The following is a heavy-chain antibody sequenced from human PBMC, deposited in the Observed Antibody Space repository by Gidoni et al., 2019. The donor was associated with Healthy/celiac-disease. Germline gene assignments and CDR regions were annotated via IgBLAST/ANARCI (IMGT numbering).Heavy chain of an antibody. J-gene: IGHJ4*02. CDR1: GYTFPSYA. CDR3: ARDGEIAALFQFDY. CDR2: INAGNGNT. Sequence: QVQLVQSGAEVKKPGASVKVSCKASGYTFPSYAMHWVRQAPGQRLEWMGWINAGNGNTKYSQKFQGRVTITRDTSASTAYMELSSLRSEDTAVYYCARDGEIAALFQFDYWGQGTLVTVSS. D-gene: IGHD6-13*01. V-gene: IGHV1-3*01.